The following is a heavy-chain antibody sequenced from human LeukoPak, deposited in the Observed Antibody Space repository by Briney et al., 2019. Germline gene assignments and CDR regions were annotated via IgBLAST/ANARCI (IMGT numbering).Heavy chain of an antibody. V-gene: IGHV4-59*08. Sequence: SETLSLTCTVSIGSLSRYYWSWIRPPPGQGLEGIGYIYYSGSTNYNPSLKSRVTISVDTSKNQFSLKLSSVTAADTAVYYCARGYSSGRGQFDPWGQGTLVTVSS. J-gene: IGHJ5*02. CDR1: IGSLSRYY. CDR2: IYYSGST. CDR3: ARGYSSGRGQFDP. D-gene: IGHD6-19*01.